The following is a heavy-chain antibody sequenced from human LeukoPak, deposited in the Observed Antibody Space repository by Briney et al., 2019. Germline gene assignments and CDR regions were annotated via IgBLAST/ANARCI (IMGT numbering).Heavy chain of an antibody. D-gene: IGHD3-3*01. CDR2: IYYSGGT. Sequence: PSETLSLTRTVSGGSITGYYWSWIRQPPGKGLEWIGYIYYSGGTNYNPALKSRVTISVDASKNQFSLKLSSVTAADTAVYYCARATIFGVVIDYWGQGTLVTASS. CDR1: GGSITGYY. J-gene: IGHJ4*02. CDR3: ARATIFGVVIDY. V-gene: IGHV4-59*01.